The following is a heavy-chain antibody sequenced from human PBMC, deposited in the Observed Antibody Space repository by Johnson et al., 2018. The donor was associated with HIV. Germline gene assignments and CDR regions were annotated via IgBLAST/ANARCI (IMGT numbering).Heavy chain of an antibody. Sequence: QVQLVESGGGVVQPGRSLRLSCAASGFTFSSYAMHWVRQAPGKGLEWVAVISYAGSNKYYADSVKGRFTISRDNSKYTLYLQMNSLRAEDTAVYYCAREAATTFWGWDAFDIWGQGTMVTISS. V-gene: IGHV3-30*04. CDR1: GFTFSSYA. CDR3: AREAATTFWGWDAFDI. CDR2: ISYAGSNK. D-gene: IGHD3-10*02. J-gene: IGHJ3*02.